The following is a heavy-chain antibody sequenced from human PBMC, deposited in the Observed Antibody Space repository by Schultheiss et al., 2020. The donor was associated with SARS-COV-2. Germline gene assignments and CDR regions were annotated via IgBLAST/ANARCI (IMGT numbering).Heavy chain of an antibody. Sequence: GGSLRLSCAASGFTFSNAWMTWVRQAPGKGLEWVAVISYDGSNKYYADSVKGRFTISRDNSKNSLYLQMNSLRAEDTAVYYCARGLTPSSVDYWGQGTLVTVSS. CDR3: ARGLTPSSVDY. V-gene: IGHV3-30*03. J-gene: IGHJ4*02. D-gene: IGHD1-14*01. CDR2: ISYDGSNK. CDR1: GFTFSNAW.